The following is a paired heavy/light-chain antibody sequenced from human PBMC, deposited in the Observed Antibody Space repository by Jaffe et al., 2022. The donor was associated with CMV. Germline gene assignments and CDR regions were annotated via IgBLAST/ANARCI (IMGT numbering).Heavy chain of an antibody. V-gene: IGHV2-5*02. J-gene: IGHJ3*02. CDR1: GFSLTTRGVG. Sequence: QITLKESGPTLVKPTQTLTLTCTFSGFSLTTRGVGVGWIRQPPGKALEWLALIFWDDEKRYISYLKSRLTITKDSSKNQVVLRMTKMDPVDTGTYYCAQRYSGGLYGDAFDIWGQGTIVTVS. CDR3: AQRYSGGLYGDAFDI. D-gene: IGHD6-19*01. CDR2: IFWDDEK.
Light chain of an antibody. Sequence: DIQMTQSPSSLSASVGDRVTITCQASQDSGKSLNWYQHKLGKAPKLLIYDASNLEKGVPSRFSGSGSGTDFTFTISSLQPEDIATYYCQQYDNLLYTFGQGTNLEIK. CDR1: QDSGKS. J-gene: IGKJ2*01. CDR2: DAS. V-gene: IGKV1-33*01. CDR3: QQYDNLLYT.